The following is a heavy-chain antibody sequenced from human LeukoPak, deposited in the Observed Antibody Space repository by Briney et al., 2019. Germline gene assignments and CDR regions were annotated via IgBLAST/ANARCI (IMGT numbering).Heavy chain of an antibody. CDR3: AREITMIVVVINANWFDP. CDR1: GGSISSSSYY. CDR2: IYCSGST. J-gene: IGHJ5*02. V-gene: IGHV4-39*02. Sequence: SETLSLTCTVSGGSISSSSYYWGWIRQPPGKGLEWIGSIYCSGSTYYNPSLKSRVTISVDTSKNQFSLKLSSVTAADTAVYYCAREITMIVVVINANWFDPWGQGTLVTVSS. D-gene: IGHD3-22*01.